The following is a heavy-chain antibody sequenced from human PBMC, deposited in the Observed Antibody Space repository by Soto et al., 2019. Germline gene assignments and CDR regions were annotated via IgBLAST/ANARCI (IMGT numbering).Heavy chain of an antibody. Sequence: SYSLSLTSIVSDCSIRSNYRRWDLQLPRKGLEWIGYIYYIGRTNYNPYLKSRVTISVDTSKNQSSLKLRSVTAADTAVYYCARGDNRYYMDVWGKGTPVTVSS. CDR2: IYYIGRT. CDR3: ARGDNRYYMDV. J-gene: IGHJ6*03. D-gene: IGHD2-21*01. V-gene: IGHV4-59*07. CDR1: DCSIRSNY.